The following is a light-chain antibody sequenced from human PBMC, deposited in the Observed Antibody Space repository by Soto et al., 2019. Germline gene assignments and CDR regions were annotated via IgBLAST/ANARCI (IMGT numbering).Light chain of an antibody. CDR2: DAS. V-gene: IGKV1D-13*01. CDR3: QQFNNYPLT. CDR1: HNISSA. Sequence: AIRLTQSPSALSASVRERVTITCGASHNISSALAWYQQKPGKAPKLLIYDASSLESGVPSRFSGSGSGTDFTLTISSLQPEDFATYYCQQFNNYPLTVGEGTKVDIK. J-gene: IGKJ1*01.